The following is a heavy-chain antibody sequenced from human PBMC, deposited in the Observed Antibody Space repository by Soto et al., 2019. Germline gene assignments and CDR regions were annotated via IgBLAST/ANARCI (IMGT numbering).Heavy chain of an antibody. CDR2: ISHSGST. D-gene: IGHD3-16*01. Sequence: SETLSLTCAVSGGSISSGNSYSWSWIRQPPGKGLEWIGSISHSGSTSYNPSLKSRVTMSVDKSKNQFSLNLSSVTAADMAVYYCARAVAPYLGTWFDPWGQGTLVTVST. V-gene: IGHV4-30-2*01. J-gene: IGHJ5*02. CDR1: GGSISSGNSYS. CDR3: ARAVAPYLGTWFDP.